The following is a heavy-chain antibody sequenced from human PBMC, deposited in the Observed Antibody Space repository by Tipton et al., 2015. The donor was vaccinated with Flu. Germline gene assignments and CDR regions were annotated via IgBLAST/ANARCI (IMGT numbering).Heavy chain of an antibody. CDR3: ASTVRGLTPSRYFDY. V-gene: IGHV4-39*07. CDR1: GGSISSSDYY. Sequence: TLSLTCTVSGGSISSSDYYWGWVRQPPGKGLEWIATIYYSGGTFYNPSLKSRVSISVDTSKHQFSLELSSVTAADTAVYFCASTVRGLTPSRYFDYWGQGTLVTVSS. CDR2: IYYSGGT. D-gene: IGHD3-10*01. J-gene: IGHJ4*02.